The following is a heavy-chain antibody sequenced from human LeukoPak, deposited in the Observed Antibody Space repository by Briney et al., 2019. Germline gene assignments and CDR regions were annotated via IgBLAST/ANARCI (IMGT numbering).Heavy chain of an antibody. CDR2: ISSSSNYI. Sequence: GGSLRLSCAASGFTFSSYAMNWVRQAPGKGLEWVSCISSSSNYIYYADSVKGRFTVSRDNAKSSLYLQMNSLRAEDTAVYYCARDRIVGATIDYWRQGTLVTVSS. V-gene: IGHV3-21*01. CDR3: ARDRIVGATIDY. CDR1: GFTFSSYA. D-gene: IGHD1-26*01. J-gene: IGHJ4*02.